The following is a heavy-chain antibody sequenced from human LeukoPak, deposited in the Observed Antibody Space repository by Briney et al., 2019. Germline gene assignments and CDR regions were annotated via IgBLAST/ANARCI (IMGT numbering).Heavy chain of an antibody. CDR2: ISSSSSTI. Sequence: GGSLRLSCAASGFTFSSYRMTWVRQAPGKGLEWVAYISSSSSTIYYADSVKGRFTISRDNAKNSLYLQMNSLRDEDTAVYYCARELTNYFEYWGQGTLVTVSS. CDR1: GFTFSSYR. J-gene: IGHJ4*02. CDR3: ARELTNYFEY. V-gene: IGHV3-48*02.